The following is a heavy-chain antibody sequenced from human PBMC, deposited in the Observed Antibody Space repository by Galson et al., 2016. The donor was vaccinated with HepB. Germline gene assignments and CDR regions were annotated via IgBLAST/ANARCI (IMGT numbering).Heavy chain of an antibody. CDR1: GFTFSRYG. CDR3: AKLDCGRDCPRDD. J-gene: IGHJ4*02. D-gene: IGHD2-21*02. V-gene: IGHV3-30*19. CDR2: ISKDGRDK. Sequence: SLRLSCAASGFTFSRYGMHWVRQAPGKGPEWVAVISKDGRDKQYADSVKGRFTVSRDNSKNTLFLQMNSLRVEDTAVYYCAKLDCGRDCPRDDWGQGTLVTVSS.